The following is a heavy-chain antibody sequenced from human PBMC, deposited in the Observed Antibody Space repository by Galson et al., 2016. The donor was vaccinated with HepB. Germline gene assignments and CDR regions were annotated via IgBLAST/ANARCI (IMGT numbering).Heavy chain of an antibody. J-gene: IGHJ4*02. CDR1: GYTFSNSW. V-gene: IGHV5-51*01. D-gene: IGHD3-16*01. Sequence: QSGAEVKKPGESLKISCQASGYTFSNSWIGWVRQMPEKGLEWMGMIFPGDSGATYRPSFQGQVTISADRSPSTAYLQWDSLQASDTAIYYCVKTSIGVWADYWGQGTLVIVSS. CDR3: VKTSIGVWADY. CDR2: IFPGDSGA.